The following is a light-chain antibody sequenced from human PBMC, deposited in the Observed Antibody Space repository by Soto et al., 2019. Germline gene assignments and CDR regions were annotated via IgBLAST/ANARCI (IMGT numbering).Light chain of an antibody. CDR3: SSFSRAIAVV. J-gene: IGLJ1*01. Sequence: QSALTQPASVSASPGQSITISCTGTSSDIGAYNYISWYQQHPGKAPKLMIYEVTNRPSGISNRFSGSRSGNTASLSISGLQAEDEADYYCSSFSRAIAVVFGTGTKLTVL. CDR1: SSDIGAYNY. CDR2: EVT. V-gene: IGLV2-14*01.